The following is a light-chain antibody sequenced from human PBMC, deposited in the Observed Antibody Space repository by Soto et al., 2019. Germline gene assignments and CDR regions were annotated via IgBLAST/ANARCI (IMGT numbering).Light chain of an antibody. CDR1: SSNIGAGYD. J-gene: IGLJ1*01. V-gene: IGLV1-40*01. Sequence: VLTQPPSVSGAPGQGVTISCTGSSSNIGAGYDVHWYQQLPGAAPKLLIYGNSNRPSGVPDRFSGSKSGTSASLAITGLQAEDVVVYNCQSSETSLFGANVFVTGPKGT. CDR3: QSSETSLFGANV. CDR2: GNS.